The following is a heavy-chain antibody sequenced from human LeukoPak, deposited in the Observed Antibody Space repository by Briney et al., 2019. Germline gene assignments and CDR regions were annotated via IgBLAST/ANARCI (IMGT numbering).Heavy chain of an antibody. CDR3: ARDRWVRRAYYYYGMDV. V-gene: IGHV3-21*01. J-gene: IGHJ6*02. CDR2: ISSSSSYI. Sequence: GRSLRLSCAASGFTFDDYAMHWVRQAPGKGLEWVSSISSSSSYIYYADSVKGRFTISRDNAKNSLYLQMNSLRAEDTAVYYCARDRWVRRAYYYYGMDVWGQGTTVTVSS. D-gene: IGHD5-12*01. CDR1: GFTFDDYA.